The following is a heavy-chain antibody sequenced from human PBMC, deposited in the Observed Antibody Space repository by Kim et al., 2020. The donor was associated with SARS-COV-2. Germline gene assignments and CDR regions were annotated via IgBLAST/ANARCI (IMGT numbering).Heavy chain of an antibody. CDR3: ARAFIHYYDSSGYGGVDY. J-gene: IGHJ4*02. CDR1: GGSFSGYY. Sequence: SETLSLTCAVYGGSFSGYYWSWIRQPPGKGLEWIGEINHSGSTNYNPSLKSRVTISVDTSKNQFSLKLSSVTAADTAVYYCARAFIHYYDSSGYGGVDYWGQGTLVTVSS. D-gene: IGHD3-22*01. V-gene: IGHV4-34*01. CDR2: INHSGST.